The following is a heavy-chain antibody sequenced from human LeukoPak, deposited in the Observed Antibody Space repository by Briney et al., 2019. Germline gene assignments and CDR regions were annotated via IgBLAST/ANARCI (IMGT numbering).Heavy chain of an antibody. Sequence: GASVKVSCTASRYTFTGYYMHWVRQAPGQGLEWMGWINPNSGGTNYAQKFQGRVTMTMDTSISTAYMELSRLRSDDTAVYYCARVGYCSSTSCFYGMDVWGQGTTVTVSS. V-gene: IGHV1-2*02. J-gene: IGHJ6*02. CDR2: INPNSGGT. CDR3: ARVGYCSSTSCFYGMDV. D-gene: IGHD2-2*01. CDR1: RYTFTGYY.